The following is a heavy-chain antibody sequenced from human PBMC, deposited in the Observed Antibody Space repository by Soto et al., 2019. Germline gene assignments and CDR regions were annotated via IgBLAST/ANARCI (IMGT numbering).Heavy chain of an antibody. CDR1: GFTFSDYY. V-gene: IGHV3-11*06. Sequence: GGSLRLSCAASGFTFSDYYMSWIRQAPGKWLEWVSYISSSSSYTNYADSVKGRFTISRDNAKNSLYLQMNSLRAEDTAVYYCARDPGITGTTLGYYYYGMDVWGQGTTVTVSS. CDR3: ARDPGITGTTLGYYYYGMDV. J-gene: IGHJ6*02. CDR2: ISSSSSYT. D-gene: IGHD1-20*01.